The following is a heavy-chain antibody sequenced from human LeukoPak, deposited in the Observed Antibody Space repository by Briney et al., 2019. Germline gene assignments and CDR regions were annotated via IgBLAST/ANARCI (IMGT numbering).Heavy chain of an antibody. D-gene: IGHD6-19*01. Sequence: ASVKVSCKASGYTFTMYYMHWVRQAPGQGLDWMGIINPSGGYTNYAQKFQGRVTMTSDMSTSTVYVELSSLESEDTAVYYCARAAGNWFDPWGQGTLVTVSS. CDR3: ARAAGNWFDP. CDR1: GYTFTMYY. V-gene: IGHV1-46*01. J-gene: IGHJ5*02. CDR2: INPSGGYT.